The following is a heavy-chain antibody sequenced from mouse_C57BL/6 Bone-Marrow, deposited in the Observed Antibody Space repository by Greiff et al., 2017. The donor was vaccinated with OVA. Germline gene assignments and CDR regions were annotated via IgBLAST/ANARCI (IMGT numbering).Heavy chain of an antibody. V-gene: IGHV3-6*01. CDR2: ISYDGSN. J-gene: IGHJ4*01. Sequence: EVKLQESGPGLVKPSQSLSLTCSVTGYSITSGYYWNWIRQFPGNKLEWMGYISYDGSNNYNPSLKNRISITRDTSKNQFFLKLNSVTTEDTATYYCAREDGNYDYAMDYWGQGTSVTVSS. D-gene: IGHD2-1*01. CDR3: AREDGNYDYAMDY. CDR1: GYSITSGYY.